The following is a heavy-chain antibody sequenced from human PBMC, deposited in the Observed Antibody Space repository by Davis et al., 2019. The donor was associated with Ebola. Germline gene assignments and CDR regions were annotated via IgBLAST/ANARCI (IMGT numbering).Heavy chain of an antibody. D-gene: IGHD6-13*01. J-gene: IGHJ6*02. Sequence: GESLKISCKGSGYSFTSYWIGWVRQMPGKGLEWMGIIYPGDSDTRYSPSFQGQVTISADKSIGTAYLQWSSLKASDTAMYYCARRDFAAAGIGDYYGMDVWGQGTTVTVSS. CDR3: ARRDFAAAGIGDYYGMDV. CDR2: IYPGDSDT. CDR1: GYSFTSYW. V-gene: IGHV5-51*01.